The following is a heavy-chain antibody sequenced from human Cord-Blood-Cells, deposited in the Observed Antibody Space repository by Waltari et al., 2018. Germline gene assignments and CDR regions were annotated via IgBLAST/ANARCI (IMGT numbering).Heavy chain of an antibody. CDR1: GGTFSSYA. CDR3: AREKQLGSYLKALFDY. V-gene: IGHV1-69*01. Sequence: QVQLVQSGAEVKKPGSSVKVSCKASGGTFSSYAISWVRQAPGQGLEWMGGIIPIFGTANYAQKFQGRVTITADESTSTAYKELSSLRSEDTAVYYCAREKQLGSYLKALFDYWGQGTLVTVSS. D-gene: IGHD1-1*01. J-gene: IGHJ4*02. CDR2: IIPIFGTA.